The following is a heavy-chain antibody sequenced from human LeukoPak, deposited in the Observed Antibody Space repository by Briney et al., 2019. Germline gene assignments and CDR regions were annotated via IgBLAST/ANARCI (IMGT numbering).Heavy chain of an antibody. J-gene: IGHJ4*02. CDR3: ARDTRSLAAPGLDY. V-gene: IGHV3-48*01. D-gene: IGHD6-13*01. Sequence: SGGSLRLSCAASGFTFSSYSMNWVRQAPGKGLEWVSYISSSTNTIYYADSVKGRFTISRDNAKNSLFLQMNSLRVEDTAVYYCARDTRSLAAPGLDYWGQGTLVTVSS. CDR2: ISSSTNTI. CDR1: GFTFSSYS.